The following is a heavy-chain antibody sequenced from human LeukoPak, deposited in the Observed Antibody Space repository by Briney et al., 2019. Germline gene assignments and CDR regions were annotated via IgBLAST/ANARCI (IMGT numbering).Heavy chain of an antibody. CDR3: AREGGSSWYVPVYFQH. CDR1: GGSISSYY. J-gene: IGHJ1*01. Sequence: SETLSLTCTVSGGSISSYYWSWIRQPPGEGLGWIGYIYYSGSTNYNPSLKSRVTISVDTSKNQFSLKLSSVTAADTAVYYCAREGGSSWYVPVYFQHRGQGTLVTVSS. CDR2: IYYSGST. D-gene: IGHD6-13*01. V-gene: IGHV4-59*01.